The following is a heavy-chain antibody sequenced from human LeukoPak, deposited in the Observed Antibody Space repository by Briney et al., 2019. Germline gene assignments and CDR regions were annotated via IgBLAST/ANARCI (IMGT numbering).Heavy chain of an antibody. J-gene: IGHJ4*02. CDR3: ARQDYGDYDYYFDY. CDR1: GGSISSYY. CDR2: IYYSGST. V-gene: IGHV4-59*01. D-gene: IGHD4-17*01. Sequence: PSETLSLTCTVSGGSISSYYWSWIRQPPGKGLEWIGYIYYSGSTNYNPSLKSRVTISVDTSKNQFSLKLSSVTAADTAVYYCARQDYGDYDYYFDYWGKGNLVTVFS.